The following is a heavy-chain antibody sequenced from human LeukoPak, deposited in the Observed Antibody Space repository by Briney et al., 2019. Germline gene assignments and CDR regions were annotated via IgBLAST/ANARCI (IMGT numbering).Heavy chain of an antibody. CDR3: ARDPLGYCSGGSCDWFDP. CDR1: GFTFSSYE. CDR2: ISSSGSTI. D-gene: IGHD2-15*01. J-gene: IGHJ5*02. V-gene: IGHV3-48*03. Sequence: PGGSLRLSCAVSGFTFSSYEMNWVRQAPGKGLEWVSYISSSGSTIYYADSVKGRFTISRDNAKNSLYLQMNSLRAEDTAVYYCARDPLGYCSGGSCDWFDPWGQGTLVTVSS.